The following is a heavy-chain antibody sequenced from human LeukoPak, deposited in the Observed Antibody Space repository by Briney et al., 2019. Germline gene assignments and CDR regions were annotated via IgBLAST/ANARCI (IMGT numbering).Heavy chain of an antibody. D-gene: IGHD6-19*01. CDR3: AAIAVAGTFDH. V-gene: IGHV3-21*01. J-gene: IGHJ4*02. CDR1: GFTFSSYS. Sequence: GGSLRLSCAASGFTFSSYSMNWVRQAPGKGLEWVSSISSSSSYIYYADSVKGRFTISRDSAKNSLYLQMNSLRAEDTAVYYCAAIAVAGTFDHWGQGTLVTVSS. CDR2: ISSSSSYI.